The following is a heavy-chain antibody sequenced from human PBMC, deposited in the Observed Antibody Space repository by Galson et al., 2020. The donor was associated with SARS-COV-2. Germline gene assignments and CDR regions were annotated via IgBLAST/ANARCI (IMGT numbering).Heavy chain of an antibody. CDR3: ASSWAADWYFDL. J-gene: IGHJ2*01. Sequence: SETLSLTCIVSGGSISSNSYYWGWIRQPPGKGLEWFGSINHSGRTNYNPSVKSRVTISVDTSNNQFSLKLSSVTAADTAMYYCASSWAADWYFDLWGRGTLVTVSS. D-gene: IGHD6-25*01. CDR1: GGSISSNSYY. CDR2: INHSGRT. V-gene: IGHV4-39*07.